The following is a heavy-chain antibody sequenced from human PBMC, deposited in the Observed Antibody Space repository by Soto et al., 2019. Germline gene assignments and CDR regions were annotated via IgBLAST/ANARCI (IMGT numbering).Heavy chain of an antibody. J-gene: IGHJ3*02. CDR2: IYYSGST. Sequence: PSETLSLTCTVSGGSISSGGYYWSWIRQHPGKGLEWIGYIYYSGSTYYNPSLKSRVTISVDTSKNQFSLKLSSVTAADTAVYYCARSLIVVVPAAREPHDAFDIWGQGTMVTVSS. V-gene: IGHV4-31*03. CDR1: GGSISSGGYY. CDR3: ARSLIVVVPAAREPHDAFDI. D-gene: IGHD2-2*01.